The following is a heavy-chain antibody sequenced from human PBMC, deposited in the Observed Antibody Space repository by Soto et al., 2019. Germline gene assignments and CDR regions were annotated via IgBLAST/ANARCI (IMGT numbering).Heavy chain of an antibody. CDR2: ITDYNGNT. Sequence: QVQLVQSGTEVKKSGASVKVSCKASGYTFINYGISWVRQAPGQGLEWMGWITDYNGNTNYARKFQDRVTMTTDTSTSTAYMELRSLRSDDTAVYFCARDDFGDLWRAFDVWGQETMVTVSS. D-gene: IGHD4-17*01. V-gene: IGHV1-18*04. J-gene: IGHJ3*01. CDR3: ARDDFGDLWRAFDV. CDR1: GYTFINYG.